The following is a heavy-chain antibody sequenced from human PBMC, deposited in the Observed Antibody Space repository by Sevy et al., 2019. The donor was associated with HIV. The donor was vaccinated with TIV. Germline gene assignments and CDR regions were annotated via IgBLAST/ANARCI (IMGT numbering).Heavy chain of an antibody. CDR2: ISGSGSNT. D-gene: IGHD6-19*01. J-gene: IGHJ4*02. V-gene: IGHV3-23*01. Sequence: GGSLRLSCAASGFSFSTYAMTWVRQAPGKGLEWVSAISGSGSNTYNADSVKGRFTISRDNSKNTLYLQMNSLRAEDTAVYYCARESIAVAGIGYYFDYWGQGTLVTVSS. CDR3: ARESIAVAGIGYYFDY. CDR1: GFSFSTYA.